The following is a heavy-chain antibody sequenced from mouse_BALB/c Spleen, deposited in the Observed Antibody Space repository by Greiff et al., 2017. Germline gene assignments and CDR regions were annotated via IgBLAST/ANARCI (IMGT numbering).Heavy chain of an antibody. D-gene: IGHD2-4*01. CDR2: IYPGNSDT. Sequence: EVMLVESGTVLARPGASVKMSCKASGYSFTSYWMHWVKQRPGQGLEWIGAIYPGNSDTSYNQKFKGKAKLTAVTSASTAYMELSSLTNEDSAVYYCTRGDYDFAWFAYWGQGTLVTVSA. CDR3: TRGDYDFAWFAY. J-gene: IGHJ3*01. V-gene: IGHV1-5*01. CDR1: GYSFTSYW.